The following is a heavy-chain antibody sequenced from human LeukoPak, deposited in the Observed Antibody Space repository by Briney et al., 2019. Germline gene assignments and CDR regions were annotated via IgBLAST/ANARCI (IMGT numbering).Heavy chain of an antibody. Sequence: GGTLRLSCAASGFSFSSYAMSWVRQAPGKGLEWVSAISGSGYSTYYADSVKGRFTISRDNSKNTLYLQMNSLRAEDTAVYYCARIAGYSYGYFDYWGQGTLVTVSS. CDR1: GFSFSSYA. J-gene: IGHJ4*02. CDR3: ARIAGYSYGYFDY. D-gene: IGHD5-18*01. CDR2: ISGSGYST. V-gene: IGHV3-23*01.